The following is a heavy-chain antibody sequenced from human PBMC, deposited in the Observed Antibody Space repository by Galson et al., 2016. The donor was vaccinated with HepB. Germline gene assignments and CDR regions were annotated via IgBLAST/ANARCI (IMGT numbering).Heavy chain of an antibody. CDR1: GFTFSSYC. CDR3: AGDNVLRYFDWTTLNYYSGIDV. CDR2: INSDGSST. V-gene: IGHV3-74*01. Sequence: SLRLSCAASGFTFSSYCMHWVRQAPGKGLVWVSRINSDGSSTSYADSVKGRFTISSENAKNTMYLQMNSLRSEDTAVYYCAGDNVLRYFDWTTLNYYSGIDVWGQGTTVTVSS. J-gene: IGHJ6*02. D-gene: IGHD3-9*01.